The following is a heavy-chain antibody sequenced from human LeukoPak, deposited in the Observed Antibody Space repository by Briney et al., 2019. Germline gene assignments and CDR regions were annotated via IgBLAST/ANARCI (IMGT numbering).Heavy chain of an antibody. D-gene: IGHD6-13*01. V-gene: IGHV1-69*13. CDR1: GGTFSSYA. J-gene: IGHJ4*02. Sequence: SVKVSCKASGGTFSSYAISWVRQAPGQGLEWMGGIIPIFGTANYAQKFQGRVTITADESTSTADMELSSLRSEDTAVYYCALTRSSWKPPYFDYWGQGTLVTVSS. CDR3: ALTRSSWKPPYFDY. CDR2: IIPIFGTA.